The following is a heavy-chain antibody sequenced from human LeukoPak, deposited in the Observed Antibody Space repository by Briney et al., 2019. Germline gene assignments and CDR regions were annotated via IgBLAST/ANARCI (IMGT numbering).Heavy chain of an antibody. Sequence: SETLSLTCTVSGVSISSYYWSWIRQPPGKGLEWIGSIYHSGSTYYNPSLKSRVTISVDTSKNQFSLKLSSVTAADTAVYYCARDPYYDSLNAFDIWGQGTMVTVSS. V-gene: IGHV4-59*12. CDR1: GVSISSYY. D-gene: IGHD3-22*01. J-gene: IGHJ3*02. CDR3: ARDPYYDSLNAFDI. CDR2: IYHSGST.